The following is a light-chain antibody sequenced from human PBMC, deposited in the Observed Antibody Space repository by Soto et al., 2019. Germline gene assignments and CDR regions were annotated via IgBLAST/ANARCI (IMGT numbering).Light chain of an antibody. CDR2: GAT. J-gene: IGKJ4*01. CDR3: QQRTNWPPLT. CDR1: QSVSSSH. V-gene: IGKV3D-20*02. Sequence: EIVLTQSPGTLSLSPGERATLSCRASQSVSSSHLAWYQQNPGQAPRLLIYGATSRATGIPDRFSGSGSGTDFTLTISRLEPEDFAVYYCQQRTNWPPLTFGGGTKVEIK.